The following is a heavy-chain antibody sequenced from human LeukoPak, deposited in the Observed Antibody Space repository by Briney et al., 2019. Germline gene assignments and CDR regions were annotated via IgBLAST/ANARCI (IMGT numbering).Heavy chain of an antibody. CDR3: AKDRLERLVRNAFDI. J-gene: IGHJ3*02. V-gene: IGHV3-23*01. CDR2: ISGSGGST. Sequence: GGSLRLSCTASGFTCSSDAMSWVRQAPGKGLEWVSGISGSGGSTYNTDSVKGRFTISRDNSKNTLYLQMNSLRAEDTAVYYCAKDRLERLVRNAFDIWGQGTMVTVSS. CDR1: GFTCSSDA. D-gene: IGHD3-9*01.